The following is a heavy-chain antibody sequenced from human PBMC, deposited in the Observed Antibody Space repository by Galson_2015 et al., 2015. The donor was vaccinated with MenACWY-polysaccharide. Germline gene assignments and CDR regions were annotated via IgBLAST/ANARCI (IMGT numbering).Heavy chain of an antibody. Sequence: SVKVSCKASGYSFTSNYIHWVRQAPGQGLEWMGIINPSGGSTTYAQKLQGRVTMTRDTSTRTVYVELSSLSFEDTAVHYCARGKAITSTNDYFDSWGQGTLVTVSS. CDR3: ARGKAITSTNDYFDS. CDR1: GYSFTSNY. J-gene: IGHJ4*02. CDR2: INPSGGST. D-gene: IGHD5-24*01. V-gene: IGHV1-46*04.